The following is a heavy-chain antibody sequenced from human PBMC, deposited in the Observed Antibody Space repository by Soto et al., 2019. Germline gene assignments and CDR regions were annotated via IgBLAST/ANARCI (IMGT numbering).Heavy chain of an antibody. Sequence: SETLSLTCDVYGGTFSGYYWSWIRQPPGKGLEWIGEINHSGSTNYNPSLKSRVTISVDTSKNQFSLKLSSVTAADTAVYYCAASYGSGSYYDYYYYYGMDVWAQGTTVTVSS. CDR2: INHSGST. CDR1: GGTFSGYY. V-gene: IGHV4-34*08. J-gene: IGHJ6*02. CDR3: AASYGSGSYYDYYYYYGMDV. D-gene: IGHD3-10*01.